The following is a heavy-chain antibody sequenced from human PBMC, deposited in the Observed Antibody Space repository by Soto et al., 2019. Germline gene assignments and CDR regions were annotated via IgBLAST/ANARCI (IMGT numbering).Heavy chain of an antibody. V-gene: IGHV4-59*01. CDR2: IYYSGTT. J-gene: IGHJ4*02. Sequence: SETLSLTCTVSGGSISNYYWTWIRQPPGKGLEWIGYIYYSGTTNYNPSLKSRVTISVDTSKNQFSLKLTSVTAADTAVYLCARGDRFNYIDYWGQGTLVTVSS. CDR3: ARGDRFNYIDY. D-gene: IGHD3-10*01. CDR1: GGSISNYY.